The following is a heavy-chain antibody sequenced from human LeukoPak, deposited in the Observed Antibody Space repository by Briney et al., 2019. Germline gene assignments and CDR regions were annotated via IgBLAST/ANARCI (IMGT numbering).Heavy chain of an antibody. CDR1: GGSFSGYY. Sequence: SETLSLTCAVYGGSFSGYYWSWIRQPPGKGLEWIGEINHSGSTNYNPSLKSRVTISVDTSKNQFSLKLSSVTAADTAVYYCASFIPKYYYGMDVWGQGTTVTVSS. CDR3: ASFIPKYYYGMDV. CDR2: INHSGST. V-gene: IGHV4-34*01. D-gene: IGHD3-16*01. J-gene: IGHJ6*02.